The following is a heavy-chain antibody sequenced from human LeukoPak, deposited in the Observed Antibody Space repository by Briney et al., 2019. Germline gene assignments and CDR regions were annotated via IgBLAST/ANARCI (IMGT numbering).Heavy chain of an antibody. Sequence: SETLSLTCAVYGVSFSGYYWSWIRQPPGKGQEWIGEINHSGSTNYNPSLKSRVTISVDTSKNQFSLKLSSVTAADTAVYYCARAYSSSWYVWYYFDYWGQGTLVTVSS. CDR2: INHSGST. CDR1: GVSFSGYY. V-gene: IGHV4-34*01. J-gene: IGHJ4*02. D-gene: IGHD6-13*01. CDR3: ARAYSSSWYVWYYFDY.